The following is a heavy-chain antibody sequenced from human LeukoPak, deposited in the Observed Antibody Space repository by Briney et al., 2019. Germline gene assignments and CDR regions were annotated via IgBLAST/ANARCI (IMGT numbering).Heavy chain of an antibody. D-gene: IGHD3-22*01. CDR3: ARDVVITLQNWFDP. V-gene: IGHV3-21*01. Sequence: GMSLRLSCAASGFTFSSYTMNWVRQAPGKGLEWVSSISSSSSYIYYADSVKGRFTISRDNAKNSLYLQMNSLRAEDTAVYYCARDVVITLQNWFDPWGQGTLVTVSS. CDR2: ISSSSSYI. CDR1: GFTFSSYT. J-gene: IGHJ5*02.